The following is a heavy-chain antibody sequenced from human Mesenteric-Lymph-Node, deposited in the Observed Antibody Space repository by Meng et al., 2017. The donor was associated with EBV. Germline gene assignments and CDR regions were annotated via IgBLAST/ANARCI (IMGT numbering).Heavy chain of an antibody. Sequence: VRREGPGRGLAKPSGPLSLTLSVSGGSITSTNWWSWVRQSPGKGLEWIGEIYHFGSTNYNPSLKSRVTMSVDRSKNQFSLRLSSVTAADTAVYYCARDLRVNGALTGLFDSWGLGTLVTVSS. CDR2: IYHFGST. V-gene: IGHV4-4*02. CDR1: GGSITSTNW. J-gene: IGHJ4*01. D-gene: IGHD3-9*01. CDR3: ARDLRVNGALTGLFDS.